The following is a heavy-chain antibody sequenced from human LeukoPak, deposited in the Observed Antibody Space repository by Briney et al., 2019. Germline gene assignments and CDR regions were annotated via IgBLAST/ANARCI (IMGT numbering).Heavy chain of an antibody. Sequence: SETLSLTCTVSGGSINNYYWSWVRQTPGAGLEWLAYIYYTGSTNYNPSLKTRLTISVDTSKNQFSLRLNSVTAADTAVYYCARFSQYYDSPTHYLDYWGQGILVTVSS. D-gene: IGHD3-16*01. CDR3: ARFSQYYDSPTHYLDY. J-gene: IGHJ4*02. V-gene: IGHV4-59*08. CDR2: IYYTGST. CDR1: GGSINNYY.